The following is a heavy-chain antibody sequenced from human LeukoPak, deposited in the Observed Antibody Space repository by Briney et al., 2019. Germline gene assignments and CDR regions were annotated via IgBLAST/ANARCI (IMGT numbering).Heavy chain of an antibody. J-gene: IGHJ6*02. D-gene: IGHD3-22*01. V-gene: IGHV3-11*01. Sequence: LSLTCTVSGGSISSGGYYWSWIRQAPGKGLEWVSYISSSGSTIYYADSVKGRFTISRDNAKNSLYLQMNSLRAEDTAVYYCARGKAYYYDNNGMDVWGQGTTVTVSS. CDR1: GGSISSGGYY. CDR2: ISSSGSTI. CDR3: ARGKAYYYDNNGMDV.